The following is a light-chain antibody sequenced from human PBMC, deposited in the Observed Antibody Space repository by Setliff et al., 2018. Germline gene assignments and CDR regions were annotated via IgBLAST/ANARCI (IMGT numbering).Light chain of an antibody. Sequence: QSVLTQPASVSGSPGQSVTISCTGTNNDVGAYNYVSWYQHHPGRAPKFMIYDVTKRPSGVSNRFSGSKSGNTASLTISGLQAEDEADYYCFSYTSSSSYVFGSGTKVTVL. J-gene: IGLJ1*01. CDR2: DVT. V-gene: IGLV2-14*03. CDR1: NNDVGAYNY. CDR3: FSYTSSSSYV.